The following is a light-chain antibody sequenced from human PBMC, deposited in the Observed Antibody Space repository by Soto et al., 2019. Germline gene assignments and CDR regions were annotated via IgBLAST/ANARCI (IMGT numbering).Light chain of an antibody. CDR3: QSYDSSLSGRGV. Sequence: QSVLTQPPSVSGAPGQRVTISCTGSSSNIGAGYDVHWYQQLPGTAPKLLIYVNSNRPSGVPDRFSGSKSGTSASLAITGLQAEDEADYYCQSYDSSLSGRGVFGTGTKGTVL. CDR2: VNS. J-gene: IGLJ1*01. V-gene: IGLV1-40*01. CDR1: SSNIGAGYD.